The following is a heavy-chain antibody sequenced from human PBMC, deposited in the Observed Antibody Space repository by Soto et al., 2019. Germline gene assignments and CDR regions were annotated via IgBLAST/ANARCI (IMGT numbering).Heavy chain of an antibody. D-gene: IGHD2-15*01. CDR1: GGNFRSYA. J-gene: IGHJ5*02. CDR3: ARDQSGYDP. Sequence: PVKVSCKASGGNFRSYAISWVRQAPGQGLEWMGGIIPIFGTANYAQKFQGRVTITADKSTSTAYMELSSLRSEDTAVYYCARDQSGYDPWGQGTLVTVS. V-gene: IGHV1-69*06. CDR2: IIPIFGTA.